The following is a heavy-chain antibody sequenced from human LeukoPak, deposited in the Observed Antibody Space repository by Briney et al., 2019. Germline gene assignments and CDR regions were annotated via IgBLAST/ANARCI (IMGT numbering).Heavy chain of an antibody. D-gene: IGHD3-10*01. CDR2: ISGGAGGA. Sequence: GGSLRLSCAASGFTFSNYAMNWVRQAPGKGLEWVSSISGGAGGAAYADSVKGRFIMSRDNSKNTLYLQMNSLRAEDTAVYYCAKDGGYGSGSYYPDYWGQGTLVTVSP. V-gene: IGHV3-23*01. CDR1: GFTFSNYA. J-gene: IGHJ4*02. CDR3: AKDGGYGSGSYYPDY.